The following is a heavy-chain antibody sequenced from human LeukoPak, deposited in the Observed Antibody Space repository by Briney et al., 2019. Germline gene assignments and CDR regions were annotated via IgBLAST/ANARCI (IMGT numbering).Heavy chain of an antibody. J-gene: IGHJ6*03. CDR1: GYTFTNYA. CDR3: ARVYTGLEPPYYYYYMDV. CDR2: INAGNGNT. D-gene: IGHD2-8*02. V-gene: IGHV1-3*01. Sequence: ASVKVSCKASGYTFTNYAMHWLRQAPGQRLEWMGWINAGNGNTKYSQKFQGRVTITRDISASTAYMELSSLRSEDTAVYYCARVYTGLEPPYYYYYMDVWGKGTTVTVSS.